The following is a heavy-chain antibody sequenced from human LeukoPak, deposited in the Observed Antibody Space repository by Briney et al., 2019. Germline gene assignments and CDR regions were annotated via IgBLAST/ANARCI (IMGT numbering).Heavy chain of an antibody. J-gene: IGHJ4*02. V-gene: IGHV3-48*01. Sequence: GGSLRLSCAASGFTFSSYSMNWVRQAPGKGLEWVSYISSSSSTIYYADSVKGRFTISRDNAKNSLYLQMNSLRAEDTAVYYCASQGRYGSGAHLSYWGQGTLVTVSS. CDR3: ASQGRYGSGAHLSY. CDR2: ISSSSSTI. D-gene: IGHD3-10*01. CDR1: GFTFSSYS.